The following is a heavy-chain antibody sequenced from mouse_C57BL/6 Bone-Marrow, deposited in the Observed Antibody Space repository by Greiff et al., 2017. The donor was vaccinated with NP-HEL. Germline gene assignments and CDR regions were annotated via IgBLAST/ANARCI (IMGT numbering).Heavy chain of an antibody. D-gene: IGHD2-2*01. J-gene: IGHJ2*01. V-gene: IGHV1-78*01. CDR2: IYPRDGST. CDR1: GYTFTDHT. Sequence: VQLVESDAELVKPGASVKISCKVSGYTFTDHTIHWMKQRPEQGLEWIGYIYPRDGSTKYNEKFKGKATLTADKSSSTAYMQLNSLTSEDSAVYFCAIIYYGYDGYFDYWGQGTTLTVSS. CDR3: AIIYYGYDGYFDY.